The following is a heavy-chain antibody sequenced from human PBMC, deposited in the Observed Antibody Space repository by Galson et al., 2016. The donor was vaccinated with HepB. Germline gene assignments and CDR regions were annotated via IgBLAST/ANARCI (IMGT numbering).Heavy chain of an antibody. CDR3: ARWCSSTSGHGGMDV. CDR1: GYTFTSYA. V-gene: IGHV1-3*01. J-gene: IGHJ6*02. Sequence: SVKVSCKASGYTFTSYAMHWVRQAPGQRLEWMGWINAGNGNTKYSQKFQGRVTITRDTSARTAYMELSSLRSEDTAVYYCARWCSSTSGHGGMDVWGQGTTVTVSS. CDR2: INAGNGNT. D-gene: IGHD2-2*01.